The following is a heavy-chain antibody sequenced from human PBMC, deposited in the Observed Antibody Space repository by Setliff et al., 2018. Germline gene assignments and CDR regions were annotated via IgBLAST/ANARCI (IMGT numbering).Heavy chain of an antibody. CDR2: IHYSGTT. CDR1: DDSISSRHYY. Sequence: SETLSLTCTVSDDSISSRHYYWSWIRQPAGKGLEWIGRIHYSGTTYYNASLKSRVTMSVDTSKNQFSLNLSSVTAADTAVYYCARTGTYRYFDYWGQGALVTVSS. J-gene: IGHJ4*02. V-gene: IGHV4-39*01. CDR3: ARTGTYRYFDY. D-gene: IGHD1-26*01.